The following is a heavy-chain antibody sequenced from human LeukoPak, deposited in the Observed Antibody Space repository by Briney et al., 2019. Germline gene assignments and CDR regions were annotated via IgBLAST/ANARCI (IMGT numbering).Heavy chain of an antibody. CDR2: INPSGGST. D-gene: IGHD6-19*01. Sequence: GASVKVSCKASGYTFTSYYMHWVRQAPGQGLEWMGIINPSGGSTSYAQKFQGRVTMTRDTSASTVYMELSSLRSEDTAVYYCAREGIAVAGTWDAFDIWGQGTMVTVSS. V-gene: IGHV1-46*01. CDR1: GYTFTSYY. CDR3: AREGIAVAGTWDAFDI. J-gene: IGHJ3*02.